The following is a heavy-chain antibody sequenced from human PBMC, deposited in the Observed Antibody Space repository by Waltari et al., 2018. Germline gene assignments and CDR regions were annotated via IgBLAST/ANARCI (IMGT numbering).Heavy chain of an antibody. J-gene: IGHJ4*02. CDR1: GDSMSSNNF. CDR3: ARDRGRGLYLDS. V-gene: IGHV4-4*02. CDR2: VHRSGRT. D-gene: IGHD2-15*01. Sequence: QLQQSGPGLVKPSESLSLTCAVSGDSMSSNNFWSWVRQSPGKGLEWIGQVHRSGRTNYNPSLASRVTISIDTSNNQFSLRMPSPTAADTAMYYCARDRGRGLYLDSWGQGTLVSVSP.